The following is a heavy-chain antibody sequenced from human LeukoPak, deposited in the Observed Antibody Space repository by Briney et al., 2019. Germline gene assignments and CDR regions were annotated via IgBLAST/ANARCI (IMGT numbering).Heavy chain of an antibody. CDR1: GFTFSSYA. CDR3: AKNRPYDSSGYYYDAFDI. D-gene: IGHD3-22*01. V-gene: IGHV3-23*01. CDR2: ISGSGGST. Sequence: PGGSLRLSCAASGFTFSSYAMSWVRQAPGKGLEWVSAISGSGGSTYYADSVKGRFTISRDNSKNTLYLQMNSLRAEDTAVYYCAKNRPYDSSGYYYDAFDIWGQGTMVTVSS. J-gene: IGHJ3*02.